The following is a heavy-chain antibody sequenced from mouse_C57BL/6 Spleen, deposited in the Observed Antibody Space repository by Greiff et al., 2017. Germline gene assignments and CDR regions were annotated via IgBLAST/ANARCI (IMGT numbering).Heavy chain of an antibody. Sequence: VQLQQSGADLVRPGASLKFSCTASGFNFKDDYMHWVKQRPEQGLEWIGWIDPENGDTEYASKFQGRVTITADTSSNTTYLQLSSLTSEDTAVYYCTTCGNLDYWGQGTTLTVSS. CDR3: TTCGNLDY. CDR2: IDPENGDT. V-gene: IGHV14-4*01. CDR1: GFNFKDDY. D-gene: IGHD2-1*01. J-gene: IGHJ2*01.